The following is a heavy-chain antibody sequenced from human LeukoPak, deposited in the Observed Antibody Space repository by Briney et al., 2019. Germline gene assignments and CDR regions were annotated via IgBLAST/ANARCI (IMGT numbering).Heavy chain of an antibody. D-gene: IGHD3-22*01. V-gene: IGHV4-4*09. CDR2: IYTSGST. CDR1: GGSISSYY. CDR3: ARGQGGYYCDY. Sequence: SETLSLTCTVSGGSISSYYWSWIRQPPGKGLEWIGYIYTSGSTNYNPSLKSRVTISVDTSKNQFSLKLSSVTAADTAVYYCARGQGGYYCDYWGQGTLVTVSS. J-gene: IGHJ4*02.